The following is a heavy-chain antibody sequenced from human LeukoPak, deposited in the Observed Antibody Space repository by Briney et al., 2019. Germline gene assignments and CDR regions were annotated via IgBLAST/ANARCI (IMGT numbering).Heavy chain of an antibody. CDR1: GFTFSNYW. V-gene: IGHV3-7*01. CDR2: IKQDGSEK. J-gene: IGHJ4*02. CDR3: ARNQRRLDY. D-gene: IGHD1-14*01. Sequence: AGGSLRLSCAASGFTFSNYWMTWVRQAPGKGLELVANIKQDGSEKYYVDSVKGLFTISRDNAKNSLYLQMNSLRAEATAVYYCARNQRRLDYWGQGTLVTVSS.